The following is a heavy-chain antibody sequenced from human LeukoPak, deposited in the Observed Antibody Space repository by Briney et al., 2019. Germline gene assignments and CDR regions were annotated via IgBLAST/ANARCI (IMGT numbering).Heavy chain of an antibody. CDR2: ISGSGGST. CDR3: AKVFYVRYCSSTSCPFDY. D-gene: IGHD2-2*01. CDR1: GFTFSNYA. Sequence: GGSLRLSCAASGFTFSNYAMSWVRQAPGKGLEWVSAISGSGGSTYYADSVKGRFTISRDNSKNTLYLQMNSLRAEDTAVYYCAKVFYVRYCSSTSCPFDYWGQGTLVTVSS. V-gene: IGHV3-23*01. J-gene: IGHJ4*02.